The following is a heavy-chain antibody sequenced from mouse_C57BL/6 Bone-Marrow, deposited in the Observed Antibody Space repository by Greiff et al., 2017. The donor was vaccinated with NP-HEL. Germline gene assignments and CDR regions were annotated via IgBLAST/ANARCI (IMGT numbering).Heavy chain of an antibody. CDR3: ARHGYGNYDY. V-gene: IGHV5-6*01. CDR2: ISSGGSYT. CDR1: GFTFSSYG. J-gene: IGHJ2*01. D-gene: IGHD2-10*02. Sequence: EVQGVESGGDLVKPGGSLKLSCAASGFTFSSYGMSWVRQTPDKRLEWVATISSGGSYTYYPDSVKGRFTISRANAKNTLYLQLSSLKSEDTAMYYCARHGYGNYDYWGQGTTLTVSS.